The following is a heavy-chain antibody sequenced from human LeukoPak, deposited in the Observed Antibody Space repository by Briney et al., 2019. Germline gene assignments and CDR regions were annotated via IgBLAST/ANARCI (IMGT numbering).Heavy chain of an antibody. CDR2: IYYSGST. J-gene: IGHJ3*02. Sequence: PSETLSLTCSVSGGSISSGDYYWSWIRQPPGKGLEWIGYIYYSGSTYYNPSLKSRVTISVDTSKNQFSLKLSSVTAADTAVYYCARLIAQDAFDIWGQGTMVTVSS. CDR1: GGSISSGDYY. D-gene: IGHD2/OR15-2a*01. CDR3: ARLIAQDAFDI. V-gene: IGHV4-30-4*01.